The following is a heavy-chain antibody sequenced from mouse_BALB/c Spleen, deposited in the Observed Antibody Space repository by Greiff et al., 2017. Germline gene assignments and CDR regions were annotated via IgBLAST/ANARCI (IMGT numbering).Heavy chain of an antibody. J-gene: IGHJ4*01. D-gene: IGHD2-14*01. Sequence: QVQLQQPGAELVKPGASVKLSCKASGYTFTSYWMHWVKQRPGQGLEWIGEIDPSDSYTNYNQKFKGKATLTVDKSSSTAYMQLSSLTSEDSAVYYCARGRNRYDATGYAMDYWGQGTSVTVSS. V-gene: IGHV1-69*02. CDR2: IDPSDSYT. CDR1: GYTFTSYW. CDR3: ARGRNRYDATGYAMDY.